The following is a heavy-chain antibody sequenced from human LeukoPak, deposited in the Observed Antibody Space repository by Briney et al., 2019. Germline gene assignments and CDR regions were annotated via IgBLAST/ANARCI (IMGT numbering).Heavy chain of an antibody. Sequence: GRSLRLSCTASGFTFGDYAMSWVRQAPGKGREWVGFIRRKAYGGTTEYAASVKCRFTISRDDSKSIAYLQMNSLKTEDTAVYYCTNTPLYCSSTSCYHYYYYYMDVWGKGTTVTISS. CDR3: TNTPLYCSSTSCYHYYYYYMDV. CDR2: IRRKAYGGTT. V-gene: IGHV3-49*04. J-gene: IGHJ6*03. CDR1: GFTFGDYA. D-gene: IGHD2-2*01.